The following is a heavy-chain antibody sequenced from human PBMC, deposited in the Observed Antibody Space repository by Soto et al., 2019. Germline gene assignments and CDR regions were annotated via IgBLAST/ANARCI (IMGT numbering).Heavy chain of an antibody. Sequence: ASVKVSSKASGYKFTRYDINWVRQATGQGPEWMGWMTPNSGHTGYAQKFQGRVTMTRNTSISTAYMELSSLRYEDTAVYYCARVQPRSSGTYLEYYRQGCLVTVTS. J-gene: IGHJ4*02. D-gene: IGHD1-26*01. CDR1: GYKFTRYD. CDR2: MTPNSGHT. CDR3: ARVQPRSSGTYLEY. V-gene: IGHV1-8*01.